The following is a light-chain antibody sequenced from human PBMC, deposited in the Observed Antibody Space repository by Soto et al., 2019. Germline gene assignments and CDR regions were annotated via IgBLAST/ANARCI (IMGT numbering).Light chain of an antibody. CDR3: QHYHNYPLT. CDR1: QAIGNS. V-gene: IGKV1-16*01. Sequence: DIQLTQSPSSLSASVGDRVTITCRASQAIGNSLAWFQQRPGKAPKSLIYDILNLQDGVPSRFSGSGSGTEFTLTISSLQPEDFATYYCQHYHNYPLTFGGGTKVEI. J-gene: IGKJ4*01. CDR2: DIL.